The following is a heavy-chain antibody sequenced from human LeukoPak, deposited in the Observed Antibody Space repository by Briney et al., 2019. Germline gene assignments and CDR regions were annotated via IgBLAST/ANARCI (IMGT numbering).Heavy chain of an antibody. Sequence: GGSLRLSCAASGFTFSSYAMHWVRQAPGKGLEWVAVISYDGSNKYYADSVKGRFTISRDNSKNTLYLQMNSLRVDDTAIYYCAKDHANTPVVTNWGQGILVSVSS. D-gene: IGHD2-21*02. CDR1: GFTFSSYA. CDR3: AKDHANTPVVTN. CDR2: ISYDGSNK. V-gene: IGHV3-30*04. J-gene: IGHJ4*02.